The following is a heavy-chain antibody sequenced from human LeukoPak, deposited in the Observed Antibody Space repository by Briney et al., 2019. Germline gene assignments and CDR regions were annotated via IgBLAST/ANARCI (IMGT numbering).Heavy chain of an antibody. J-gene: IGHJ4*02. CDR2: INHSGST. D-gene: IGHD2-15*01. CDR3: ARVGASYFGAGIFGGYSDY. CDR1: GGSISSSSYY. Sequence: SETLSLTCTVSGGSISSSSYYWSWIRQPPGKGLEWIGEINHSGSTNYNPSLKSRVTISVDTSKNQFSLKLSSVTAADTAVYYCARVGASYFGAGIFGGYSDYWGQGTLVTVSS. V-gene: IGHV4-39*07.